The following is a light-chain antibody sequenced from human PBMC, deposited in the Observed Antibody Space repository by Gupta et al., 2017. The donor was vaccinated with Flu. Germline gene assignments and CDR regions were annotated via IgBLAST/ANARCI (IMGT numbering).Light chain of an antibody. CDR1: QSISRY. CDR2: RAS. V-gene: IGKV1-5*03. CDR3: QQENSSSWT. Sequence: DIQMTQSPSTLSASVGDRVTITCRASQSISRYLAWYQQKPGKAPKLLIYRASTLESGVPSRFSGSGSGTEFTLTISSRQPDDFAIYYCQQENSSSWTFGQGTXVDNK. J-gene: IGKJ1*01.